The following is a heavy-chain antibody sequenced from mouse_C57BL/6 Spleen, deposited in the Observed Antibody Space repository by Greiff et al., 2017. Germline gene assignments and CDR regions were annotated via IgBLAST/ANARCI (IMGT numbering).Heavy chain of an antibody. V-gene: IGHV1-55*01. D-gene: IGHD2-3*01. CDR1: GYTFTSYW. Sequence: QVQLQQPEAELVKPGASVKMSCKASGYTFTSYWITWVKQRPGQGLEWIGDIYPGSGSTNYNEKFKSKATLTVDTSSSTAYMQLSSLTSEDSAVYYCAREEDGYYSFAYWGQGTLVTVSA. CDR2: IYPGSGST. CDR3: AREEDGYYSFAY. J-gene: IGHJ3*01.